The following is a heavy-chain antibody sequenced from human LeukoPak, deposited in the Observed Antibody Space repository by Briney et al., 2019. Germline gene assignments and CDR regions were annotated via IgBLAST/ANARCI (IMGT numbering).Heavy chain of an antibody. CDR2: IHYSGST. Sequence: SETLSLTCTFSGGSSSSYYWSWIRQPPGKGLEWIGYIHYSGSTNYNPSLRSRATISLDTSKNQVSLKLSSVTAADTALYYCARRAGGSYPDYFDFWGQGTLVTVSS. V-gene: IGHV4-59*08. D-gene: IGHD1-26*01. CDR3: ARRAGGSYPDYFDF. J-gene: IGHJ4*02. CDR1: GGSSSSYY.